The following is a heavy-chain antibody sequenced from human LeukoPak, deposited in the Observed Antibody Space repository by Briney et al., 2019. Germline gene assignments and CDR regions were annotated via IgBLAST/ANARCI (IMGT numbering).Heavy chain of an antibody. V-gene: IGHV3-23*01. J-gene: IGHJ4*02. CDR3: ARVDLGSSSPSDY. CDR2: ISGSGGST. CDR1: GITFSSYA. D-gene: IGHD6-6*01. Sequence: GGSLRLSCAASGITFSSYAMSWVRQAPGKGLEWVSMISGSGGSTFYADFVKGRFTISRDNSKNTLYLQMNSLRAEDTAVYYCARVDLGSSSPSDYWGQGTLVTVSS.